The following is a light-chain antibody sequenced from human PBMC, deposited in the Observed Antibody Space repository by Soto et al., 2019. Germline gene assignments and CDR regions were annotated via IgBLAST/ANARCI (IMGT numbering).Light chain of an antibody. CDR3: GSDTSSGTRL. V-gene: IGLV2-14*01. CDR2: KVS. CDR1: TSDVGGYNF. Sequence: QSVLTQPPSVSGSPGQSITISCTGTTSDVGGYNFVSWYQLHPGKAPELMIFKVSNRPSGVSNRFSASTSSNTAPLTIAGLQDDDEDDYCCGSDTSSGTRLFGTGTKLTVL. J-gene: IGLJ1*01.